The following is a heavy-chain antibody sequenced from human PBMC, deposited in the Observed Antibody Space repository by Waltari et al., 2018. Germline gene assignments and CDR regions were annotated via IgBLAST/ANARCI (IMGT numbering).Heavy chain of an antibody. Sequence: QLQLQESGPGLVKPSATLSLTCTVSGGSISSRSYYWGWIRQPPGKGLEWIGSIYYRGSTDYNPSLKSRVTISVDTSKNQFSLKLSSVTAADTAVYYCAREAIFGVVISSPGYFDYWGQGTLVTVSS. CDR3: AREAIFGVVISSPGYFDY. V-gene: IGHV4-39*07. J-gene: IGHJ4*02. D-gene: IGHD3-3*01. CDR2: IYYRGST. CDR1: GGSISSRSYY.